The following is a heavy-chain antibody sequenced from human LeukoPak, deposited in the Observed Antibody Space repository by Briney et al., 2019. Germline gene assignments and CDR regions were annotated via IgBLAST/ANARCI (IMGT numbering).Heavy chain of an antibody. J-gene: IGHJ4*02. CDR3: ARDTGYYFGSGNYLYYFDY. V-gene: IGHV4-4*07. Sequence: KTSETLSLTCTVSGGSISSYYWSWIRQPAGKGLEWIGRMYTSGSTNYNPSLKSRVTMSVDTSKNQFSLKLSSVTAADTAVYYCARDTGYYFGSGNYLYYFDYWGQGTLVTVSS. CDR1: GGSISSYY. D-gene: IGHD3-10*01. CDR2: MYTSGST.